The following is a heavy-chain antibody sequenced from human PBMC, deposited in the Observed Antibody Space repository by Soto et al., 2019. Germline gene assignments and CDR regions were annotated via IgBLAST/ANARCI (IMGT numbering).Heavy chain of an antibody. J-gene: IGHJ4*02. CDR3: ARDVGDYSGADY. CDR1: GYSITAGGYY. D-gene: IGHD3-10*01. V-gene: IGHV4-61*08. Sequence: PSETLSLTCFVSGYSITAGGYYWSWIRHHPGKGLEWIGYIYYSGRTNYNPSLKSRVTISVDTSKNQFSLKLTSVTAADTAVYYCARDVGDYSGADYWGPGTLVTVS. CDR2: IYYSGRT.